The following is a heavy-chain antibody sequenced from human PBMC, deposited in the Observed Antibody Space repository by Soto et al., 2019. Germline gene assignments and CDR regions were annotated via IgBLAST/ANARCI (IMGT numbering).Heavy chain of an antibody. D-gene: IGHD4-17*01. J-gene: IGHJ4*02. Sequence: EVQLVESGGGLVKPGGSLRLSCAASGFTFISHSMNWVRQAPGKGLEWVSSISSTSSYIYYTDSVKGRFTISRDNAENSLYLQMNSLRAEDTAVYYCARGFYGDSSWDFFDYWGQGPLVTVSS. CDR2: ISSTSSYI. CDR1: GFTFISHS. V-gene: IGHV3-21*01. CDR3: ARGFYGDSSWDFFDY.